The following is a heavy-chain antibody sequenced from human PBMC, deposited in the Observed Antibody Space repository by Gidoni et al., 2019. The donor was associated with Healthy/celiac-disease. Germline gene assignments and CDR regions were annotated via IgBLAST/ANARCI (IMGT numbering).Heavy chain of an antibody. CDR1: GYSFTSYW. J-gene: IGHJ3*02. CDR3: ARGVAARWLQFDAFDI. V-gene: IGHV5-51*01. Sequence: EVQLVQSGAEVKKHGESLKIYGKGSGYSFTSYWVDWVRKMPGKGLEWMGIIYHGDSDTRYSPSCQVQVTISADKSISTAYLQWSSLKASDTAMYYCARGVAARWLQFDAFDIWGQGTMVTVSA. CDR2: IYHGDSDT. D-gene: IGHD5-12*01.